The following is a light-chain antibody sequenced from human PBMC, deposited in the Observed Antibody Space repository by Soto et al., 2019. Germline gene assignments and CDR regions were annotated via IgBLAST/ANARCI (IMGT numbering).Light chain of an antibody. CDR1: SSNIGAGYD. J-gene: IGLJ2*01. V-gene: IGLV1-40*01. Sequence: QSVLTQPPSVSGAPGQRVTISCTGSSSNIGAGYDVHWYQQLPGTAPKLLIYGNSNRPSGVPDRFSGSKSGTSASLAITGLQAWDEADYYCQSYDSSLDVVFGGGTQLTVL. CDR2: GNS. CDR3: QSYDSSLDVV.